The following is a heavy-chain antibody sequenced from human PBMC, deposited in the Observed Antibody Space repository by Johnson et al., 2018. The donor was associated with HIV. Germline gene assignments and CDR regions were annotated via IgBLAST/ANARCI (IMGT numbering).Heavy chain of an antibody. CDR2: ISWNSGSI. V-gene: IGHV3-9*01. Sequence: VQLVESGGGLVQPGRSLRLSCAASGFTFDDYAMHWVRQAPGKGLEWVSGISWNSGSIGYADSVKGRFTISRDNAKNSLYLQMNSLRAEDTAVYYCARDNEDIVLVGAFDIWGQGTMVTVSS. CDR3: ARDNEDIVLVGAFDI. J-gene: IGHJ3*02. D-gene: IGHD2-8*02. CDR1: GFTFDDYA.